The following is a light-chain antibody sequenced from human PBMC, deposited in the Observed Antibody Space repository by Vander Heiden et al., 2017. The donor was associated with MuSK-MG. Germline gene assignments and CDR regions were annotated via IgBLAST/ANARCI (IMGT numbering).Light chain of an antibody. J-gene: IGKJ3*01. CDR3: QQYDRLPIT. V-gene: IGKV4-1*01. CDR1: QSLLYSSKNKNY. Sequence: DIVMTQSPDSLAVSLGERATINCKSSQSLLYSSKNKNYLAWYQQKAGQPPKLLIYWASTRESGVPDRFSGSGSGTDFTLTISSLQAEDVAVYYCQQYDRLPITFGPGTRVXIK. CDR2: WAS.